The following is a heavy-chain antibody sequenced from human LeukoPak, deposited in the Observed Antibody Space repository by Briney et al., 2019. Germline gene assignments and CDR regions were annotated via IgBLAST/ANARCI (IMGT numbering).Heavy chain of an antibody. J-gene: IGHJ4*02. V-gene: IGHV4-38-2*02. CDR1: GYSISSGYY. CDR3: AKDMYCGGDCLDS. Sequence: SETLSLTCTVSGYSISSGYYWGWIRRPPGKGLEWIGRMYHRGGPNYYNPSLKSRVTISVDMSKNQFSLKLSSVTAADTAVYYCAKDMYCGGDCLDSWGQGTLVTVSS. CDR2: MYHRGGPN. D-gene: IGHD2-21*02.